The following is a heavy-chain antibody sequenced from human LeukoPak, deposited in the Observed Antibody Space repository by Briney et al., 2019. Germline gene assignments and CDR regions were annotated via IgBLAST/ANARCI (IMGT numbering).Heavy chain of an antibody. D-gene: IGHD3-10*01. CDR1: GYTFTSYG. J-gene: IGHJ4*02. Sequence: ASVKVSCKASGYTFTSYGISWVRQAPGQGLEWMGWISAYNGNTNFAQELQGRVTMTTDTSTSTAYMELRSLRSDDTAVYYCARDLYGSGSYSPFDYWGQGTLVTVSS. CDR3: ARDLYGSGSYSPFDY. V-gene: IGHV1-18*01. CDR2: ISAYNGNT.